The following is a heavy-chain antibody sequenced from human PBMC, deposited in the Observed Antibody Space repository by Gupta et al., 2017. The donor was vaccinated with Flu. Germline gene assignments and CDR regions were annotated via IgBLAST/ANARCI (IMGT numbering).Heavy chain of an antibody. Sequence: EVQLLESGRGLVQPGGALRLSCAASGFTFSSSAMSWVRPAPGKGLEWVSAISGSGGSTYYADSVKGRFTISRDNAKNTLYPQMNSLRAEDTAVYYRAKAGEEDYDFWSGYPTEFDYWGQGTLVTVSS. CDR2: ISGSGGST. V-gene: IGHV3-23*01. CDR3: AKAGEEDYDFWSGYPTEFDY. D-gene: IGHD3-3*01. J-gene: IGHJ4*02. CDR1: GFTFSSSA.